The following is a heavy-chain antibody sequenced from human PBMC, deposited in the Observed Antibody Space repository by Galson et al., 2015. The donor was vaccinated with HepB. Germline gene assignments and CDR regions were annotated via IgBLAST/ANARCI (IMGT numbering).Heavy chain of an antibody. V-gene: IGHV3-30-3*01. Sequence: SLRLSCAASGFTFSSYAMHWVRQAPGKGLEWVAVISYDGSNKKCADSVEGRFTISRDNSENTLHLQMNSLRVGDTAVYYCARGVEYGGTYFHHWGQGTLVTVSS. J-gene: IGHJ1*01. CDR1: GFTFSSYA. CDR3: ARGVEYGGTYFHH. CDR2: ISYDGSNK. D-gene: IGHD4-23*01.